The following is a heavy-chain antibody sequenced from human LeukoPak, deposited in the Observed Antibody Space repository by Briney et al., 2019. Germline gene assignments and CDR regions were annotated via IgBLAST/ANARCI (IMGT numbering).Heavy chain of an antibody. CDR3: ARDPGRGAAGPKFNYFDY. CDR2: INPSGGST. J-gene: IGHJ4*02. CDR1: GYTFTSYY. D-gene: IGHD6-13*01. V-gene: IGHV1-46*01. Sequence: ASVKVSCKASGYTFTSYYMHWVRQAPGQGLEWMGIINPSGGSTSYAQKFQGRVTMTRDTSTSTVYMELSSLRSEDTAVYYCARDPGRGAAGPKFNYFDYWGQGTLVTVSS.